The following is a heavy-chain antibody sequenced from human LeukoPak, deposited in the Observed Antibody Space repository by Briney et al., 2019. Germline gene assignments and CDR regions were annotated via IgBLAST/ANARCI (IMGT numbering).Heavy chain of an antibody. V-gene: IGHV4-59*01. J-gene: IGHJ3*02. CDR1: GGSISSYY. CDR3: ASSSSGSYYNGFDI. CDR2: IFYSGST. Sequence: SKTLSLTCTVSGGSISSYYWTWIRQPPGKGLEWIGYIFYSGSTNYNPSLKSRVTISLDTSKNHFSLKLNSVTAADTAVYYCASSSSGSYYNGFDIWGQGTMVTVAS. D-gene: IGHD3-10*01.